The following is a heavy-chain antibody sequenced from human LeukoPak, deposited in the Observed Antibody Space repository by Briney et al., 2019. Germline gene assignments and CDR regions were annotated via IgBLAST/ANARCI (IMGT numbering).Heavy chain of an antibody. Sequence: GGSLRLSCAASEFTFSKYWMHWVRQVPGKGLVWVSRLNSDGTYTSYADSVKGRFTMSRDNAKNTLYLQMNSLRAEDTAVYYCARGERGYSYGYGDYWGQGTLVTVSS. V-gene: IGHV3-74*01. J-gene: IGHJ4*02. D-gene: IGHD5-18*01. CDR1: EFTFSKYW. CDR2: LNSDGTYT. CDR3: ARGERGYSYGYGDY.